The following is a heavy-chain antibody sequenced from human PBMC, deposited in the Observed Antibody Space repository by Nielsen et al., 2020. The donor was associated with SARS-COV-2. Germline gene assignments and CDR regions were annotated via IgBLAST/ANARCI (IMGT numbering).Heavy chain of an antibody. V-gene: IGHV3-9*01. CDR1: GFTFSSYG. Sequence: SLKISCAASGFTFSSYGMHWVRQAPGKGLEWVSGITWNSVGIAYADSVKGRFTISRDNAKNSLYLQMNSLRPEDTALYYCANEVYWGQGTLVTVSS. CDR2: ITWNSVGI. J-gene: IGHJ4*02. CDR3: ANEVY.